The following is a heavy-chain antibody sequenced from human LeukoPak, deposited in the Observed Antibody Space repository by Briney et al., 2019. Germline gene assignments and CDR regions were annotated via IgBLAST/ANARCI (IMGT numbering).Heavy chain of an antibody. D-gene: IGHD3-3*01. J-gene: IGHJ4*02. CDR1: GYTFTGYY. CDR3: ARKGTIFGVVIEYYFDY. Sequence: ASVKVSCKASGYTFTGYYMHWVRQAPGQGLEWMGWINPNSGGTNYAQKFQGRVTMTRDTSISTAYMELSRLRSDDTAVYYCARKGTIFGVVIEYYFDYRGQGTLVTVSS. V-gene: IGHV1-2*02. CDR2: INPNSGGT.